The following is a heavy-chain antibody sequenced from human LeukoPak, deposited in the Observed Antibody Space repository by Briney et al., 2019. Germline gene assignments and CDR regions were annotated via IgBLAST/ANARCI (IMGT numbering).Heavy chain of an antibody. Sequence: SETLSLTCTVPGGSISSGDYYWSWIRQPPGKGLEWIGYIYYSGSTYYNPSLKSRVTISVDTSKNQFSLKLSSVTAADTAVYYCARVAAVAGEVPYFDYWGQGTLVTVSS. J-gene: IGHJ4*02. D-gene: IGHD6-19*01. CDR3: ARVAAVAGEVPYFDY. V-gene: IGHV4-30-4*08. CDR1: GGSISSGDYY. CDR2: IYYSGST.